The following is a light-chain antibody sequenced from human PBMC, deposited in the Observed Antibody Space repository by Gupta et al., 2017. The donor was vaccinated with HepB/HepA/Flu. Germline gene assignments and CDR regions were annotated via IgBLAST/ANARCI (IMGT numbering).Light chain of an antibody. V-gene: IGKV1-8*01. CDR2: SAS. CDR1: QDIYSF. J-gene: IGKJ4*01. CDR3: QQDSTYPFT. Sequence: HMTQSTSSFSVSTGDRFTITCRASQDIYSFLAWYQQKPGKAPNLLIHSASTLEGGVPSRFSGGGSGTDFTFTISSLQSEDFATYYCQQDSTYPFTFGGGTKVEI.